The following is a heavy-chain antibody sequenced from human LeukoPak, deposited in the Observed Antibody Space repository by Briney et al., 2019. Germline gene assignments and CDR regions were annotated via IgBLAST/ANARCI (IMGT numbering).Heavy chain of an antibody. CDR2: ISAYNGNT. CDR3: PGDLLVSAIAVAGGNPNWFDP. J-gene: IGHJ5*02. CDR1: GYTFTSYG. Sequence: ASVKVSCKSSGYTFTSYGMNWVRQAPGQGLEWMGWISAYNGNTNYAQKLQGRVTMNTDTSTSTAYMELRRLRSDRTAVYYSPGDLLVSAIAVAGGNPNWFDPWGQGTLVTVSS. D-gene: IGHD6-19*01. V-gene: IGHV1-18*01.